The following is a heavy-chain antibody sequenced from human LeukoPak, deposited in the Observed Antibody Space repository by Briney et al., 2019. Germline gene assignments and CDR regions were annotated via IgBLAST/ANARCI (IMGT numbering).Heavy chain of an antibody. J-gene: IGHJ4*02. CDR2: IKSKTDGGTT. D-gene: IGHD2-2*01. Sequence: GGSLRLSCAASGFTFSNAWVSWVRQAPGKGLEWVGRIKSKTDGGTTDYAAPVKGRFTISRDDSKNTLYLQMNSLKTEDTAVYYCTRGVVPAAKSDYWGQGTLVTVSS. CDR1: GFTFSNAW. CDR3: TRGVVPAAKSDY. V-gene: IGHV3-15*01.